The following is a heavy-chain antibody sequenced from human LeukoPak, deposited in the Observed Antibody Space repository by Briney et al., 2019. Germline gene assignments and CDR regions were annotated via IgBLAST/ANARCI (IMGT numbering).Heavy chain of an antibody. D-gene: IGHD6-13*01. V-gene: IGHV3-21*01. CDR3: ARAVGIAAAGPNEDY. CDR1: GFAFSDFW. CDR2: ISSSSSYI. Sequence: GGSLRLSCAASGFAFSDFWMSWVRQAPGKGLEWVSSISSSSSYIYYADSVKGRFTISRDNAKNSLYLQMNSLRAEDTAVYYCARAVGIAAAGPNEDYWGQGTLVTVSS. J-gene: IGHJ4*02.